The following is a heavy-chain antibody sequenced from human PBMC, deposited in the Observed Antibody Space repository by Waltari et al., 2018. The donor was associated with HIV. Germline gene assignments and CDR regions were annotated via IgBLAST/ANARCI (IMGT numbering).Heavy chain of an antibody. J-gene: IGHJ5*02. V-gene: IGHV4-34*01. CDR1: GGSFSGYY. CDR2: SKHGGRT. Sequence: QVQLQQWGAGLLKPSETLSLTCAVYGGSFSGYYWSWIRQPPGKGLEWIGESKHGGRTNYNPTLKSRVTISADTSKNQFSLKVNSVTAADTAVYYCARGEEGYSGYDLSWFDTWGQGTLVTVSS. CDR3: ARGEEGYSGYDLSWFDT. D-gene: IGHD5-12*01.